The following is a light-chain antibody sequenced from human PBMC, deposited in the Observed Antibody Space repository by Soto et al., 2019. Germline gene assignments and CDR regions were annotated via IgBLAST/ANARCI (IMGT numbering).Light chain of an antibody. J-gene: IGLJ2*01. V-gene: IGLV1-51*01. CDR3: ASWDTSLSAVL. CDR2: DDS. CDR1: SSNIGRNF. Sequence: QSVLTQPPSVSAAPGQKVTISCSGGSSNIGRNFVSWYQQFPGTAPKFLIYDDSKRPSRIPDRFSGSKSGTSATLDITGLQSGDEADYFCASWDTSLSAVLFGGGTKVTVL.